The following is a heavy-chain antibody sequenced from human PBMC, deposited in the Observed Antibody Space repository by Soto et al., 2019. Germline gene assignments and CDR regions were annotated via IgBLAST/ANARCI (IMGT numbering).Heavy chain of an antibody. CDR2: IDGSGLST. D-gene: IGHD3-3*01. J-gene: IGHJ5*02. CDR3: AKDGSPRITIFGVVYNWFDP. CDR1: GFTFDNFA. V-gene: IGHV3-23*01. Sequence: GGSLRLSCAASGFTFDNFAISWVHQPPGKGLEWVSAIDGSGLSTYYADSVKGRFAISRDNSKNTVYLQMNSLRAEDTAIYYCAKDGSPRITIFGVVYNWFDPWGQGALVTVS.